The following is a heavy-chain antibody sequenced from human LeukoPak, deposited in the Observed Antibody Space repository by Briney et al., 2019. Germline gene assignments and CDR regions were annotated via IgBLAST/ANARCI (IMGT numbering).Heavy chain of an antibody. J-gene: IGHJ4*02. D-gene: IGHD3-9*01. V-gene: IGHV3-20*04. CDR1: GFTFDDYG. CDR2: INWNGGST. Sequence: GGSLRLSCAASGFTFDDYGMSWVRQAPGKGLEWVSGINWNGGSTGYADSVKGRFTISRDNAKNSLYLQMNSLRAEDTALYYCARGPDTYYDILTGSFVYWGQGTLVTVSS. CDR3: ARGPDTYYDILTGSFVY.